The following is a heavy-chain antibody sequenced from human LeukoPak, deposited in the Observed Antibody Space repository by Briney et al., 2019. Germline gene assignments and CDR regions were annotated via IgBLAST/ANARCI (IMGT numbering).Heavy chain of an antibody. J-gene: IGHJ4*02. Sequence: SVKVSCKASGGTFSSYAISWVRQAPGQGLEWMGRIIPILGIANYAQKFQGRVTITADKSTSTAYMELRSLRSDDTAVYYCARAGDSSGYPDYWGQGTLVTVSS. CDR1: GGTFSSYA. V-gene: IGHV1-69*04. CDR2: IIPILGIA. D-gene: IGHD3-22*01. CDR3: ARAGDSSGYPDY.